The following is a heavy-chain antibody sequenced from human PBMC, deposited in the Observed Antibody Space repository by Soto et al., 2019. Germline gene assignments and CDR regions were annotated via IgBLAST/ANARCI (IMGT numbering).Heavy chain of an antibody. CDR1: GFTFSSYA. D-gene: IGHD3-10*01. V-gene: IGHV3-23*01. J-gene: IGHJ6*02. Sequence: EVQLLESGGGLVQPGGSLRLSCAASGFTFSSYAMSWVRQAPGKGLEWVSAISGSGGSTYYADSVKGRFTISRDNSKNTLYLQMNSLRAEDTAVYYYAKAWPVWFGELSYYYYGMDVWGQGTTVTVSS. CDR3: AKAWPVWFGELSYYYYGMDV. CDR2: ISGSGGST.